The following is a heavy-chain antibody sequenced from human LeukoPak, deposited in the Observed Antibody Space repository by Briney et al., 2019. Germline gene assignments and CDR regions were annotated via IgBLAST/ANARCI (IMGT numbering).Heavy chain of an antibody. D-gene: IGHD1-26*01. Sequence: SVKVSCKPSGGTFSNYAVNWVRQAPGQGLEWMGRLIPILGTANYAQKFLGRVTITADKSTSTAFMELHSLRSEDTALYYCATYLVGSAHSPDSWGQGTLVAVSS. J-gene: IGHJ4*02. CDR1: GGTFSNYA. CDR3: ATYLVGSAHSPDS. V-gene: IGHV1-69*04. CDR2: LIPILGTA.